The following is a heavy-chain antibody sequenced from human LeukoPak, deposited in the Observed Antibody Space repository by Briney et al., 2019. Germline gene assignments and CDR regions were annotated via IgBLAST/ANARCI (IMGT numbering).Heavy chain of an antibody. Sequence: SETLSLTCTVSGGSISSYYWSWIRQPPGKGLECIGYIYYSGNTNYNPSLKSRVTISVDTSKNLFSLKLSSVTAADTAVYYCARHGSGSPTYDQWGQGTLVTVSP. D-gene: IGHD3-10*01. CDR1: GGSISSYY. CDR2: IYYSGNT. V-gene: IGHV4-59*08. CDR3: ARHGSGSPTYDQ. J-gene: IGHJ4*02.